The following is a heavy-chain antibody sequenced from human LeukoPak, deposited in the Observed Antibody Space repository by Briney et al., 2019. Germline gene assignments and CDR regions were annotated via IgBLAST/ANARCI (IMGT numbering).Heavy chain of an antibody. J-gene: IGHJ4*02. CDR3: AREGPIVGATHLVDY. V-gene: IGHV1-2*02. CDR2: FNPNSGGT. Sequence: ASVKVSCKASGYTFTDYYMHWVRQAPGQGLEWMGWFNPNSGGTNYAQKFQGRVTMTRDTSISTAYMELSRLRSDDTAVYYCAREGPIVGATHLVDYWGQGTLVSVSS. CDR1: GYTFTDYY. D-gene: IGHD1-26*01.